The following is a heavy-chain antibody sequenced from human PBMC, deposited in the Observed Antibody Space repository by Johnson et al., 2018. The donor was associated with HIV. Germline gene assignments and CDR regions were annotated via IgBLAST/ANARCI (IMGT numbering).Heavy chain of an antibody. J-gene: IGHJ3*02. V-gene: IGHV3-20*04. CDR2: INWNGGST. D-gene: IGHD1-1*01. Sequence: DVQVVESGGGVVRPGGSLRLSCAASGFNFDDYGMSWVRQAPGKGLEWVSGINWNGGSTGYADSVKGRFTISRDNSKNTLYLQMNSLRAEDTAVYYCARDYLGYNWNDLGAFDIWGQGTMVTVSS. CDR1: GFNFDDYG. CDR3: ARDYLGYNWNDLGAFDI.